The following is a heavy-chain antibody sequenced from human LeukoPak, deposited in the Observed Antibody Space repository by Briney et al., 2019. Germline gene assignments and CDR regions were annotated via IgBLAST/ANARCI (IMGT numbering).Heavy chain of an antibody. CDR1: GGSFSGYY. CDR3: ARGVVAAPQTFDY. CDR2: INHSGST. J-gene: IGHJ4*02. D-gene: IGHD2-15*01. V-gene: IGHV4-34*01. Sequence: SETLSLTCAVYGGSFSGYYWSWIRQPPGKGLEWIGEINHSGSTNYNPSLKSRVTISVDTSKNQFSLKLSSVTAADTALYYCARGVVAAPQTFDYWGQGTLVTVSS.